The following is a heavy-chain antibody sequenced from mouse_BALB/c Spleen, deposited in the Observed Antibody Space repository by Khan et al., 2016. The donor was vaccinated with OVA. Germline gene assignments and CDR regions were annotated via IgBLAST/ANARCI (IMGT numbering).Heavy chain of an antibody. V-gene: IGHV3-2*02. D-gene: IGHD1-1*01. CDR3: ASRYYYGHCYFDV. Sequence: EVKLEVSGPGLVKPSQSLSLTCTVTGYSITSDYAWNWIRQFPRNKLEWVGYISYSGSTGYDPSLKSRLSITRDTSTNPFFLQLNYVTTADTAPYSCASRYYYGHCYFDVWGAGTTVTVS. J-gene: IGHJ1*01. CDR1: GYSITSDYA. CDR2: ISYSGST.